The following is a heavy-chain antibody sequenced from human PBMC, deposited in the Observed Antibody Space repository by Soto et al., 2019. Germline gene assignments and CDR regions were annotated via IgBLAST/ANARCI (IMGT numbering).Heavy chain of an antibody. CDR3: ARSEAAEIESLRY. Sequence: PGGSLRLSCAASGFTFSSYAMSWVRQAPGKGLEWVSAISGSGGSTYYADSVKGRFTISRDYSKNTLYVQMNSLRAEDTAVYYCARSEAAEIESLRYWGQGTLVTVAS. D-gene: IGHD6-13*01. V-gene: IGHV3-23*01. CDR1: GFTFSSYA. J-gene: IGHJ4*02. CDR2: ISGSGGST.